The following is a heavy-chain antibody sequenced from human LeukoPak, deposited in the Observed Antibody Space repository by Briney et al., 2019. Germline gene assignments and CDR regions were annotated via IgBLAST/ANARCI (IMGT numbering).Heavy chain of an antibody. CDR3: ARGVVGVTRGIDY. Sequence: SETLSLTCAVYGGSFSGYYWSWIRQPPGKGLEWIGEINHSGSTNYNPSLKSRVTISVDTSKNQFSLKLSSVTAADTAVYYCARGVVGVTRGIDYWGQGTLVTVSS. V-gene: IGHV4-34*01. J-gene: IGHJ4*02. CDR2: INHSGST. CDR1: GGSFSGYY. D-gene: IGHD1-26*01.